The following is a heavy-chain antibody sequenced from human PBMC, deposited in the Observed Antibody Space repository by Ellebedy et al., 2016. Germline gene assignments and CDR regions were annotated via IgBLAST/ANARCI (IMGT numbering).Heavy chain of an antibody. CDR2: IYPGDSDT. V-gene: IGHV5-51*01. CDR3: ARPGITGTSDAFDI. CDR1: GYSFTNYW. D-gene: IGHD1-20*01. Sequence: GESLKISXKGSGYSFTNYWIGWVRQMPGKGLEWMGIIYPGDSDTRYSPSFQGQVTISGDKSINTAYLQWSSLKASDSAMYYCARPGITGTSDAFDIWGQGTMVTVSS. J-gene: IGHJ3*02.